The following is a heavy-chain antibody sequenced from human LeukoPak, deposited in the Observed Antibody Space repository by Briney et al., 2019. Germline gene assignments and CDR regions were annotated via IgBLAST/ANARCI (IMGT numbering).Heavy chain of an antibody. CDR1: GGTFSSYT. Sequence: ASVKVSCKASGGTFSSYTISWVRQAPGQGLEWMGRIIPILGIANYAQKFQGRVTITADKSTSTAYMELSSLRSEDTAVYYCAATDIVVVPAAPTDYYYYYMDVWGKGTTVTVSS. CDR3: AATDIVVVPAAPTDYYYYYMDV. D-gene: IGHD2-2*01. J-gene: IGHJ6*03. CDR2: IIPILGIA. V-gene: IGHV1-69*02.